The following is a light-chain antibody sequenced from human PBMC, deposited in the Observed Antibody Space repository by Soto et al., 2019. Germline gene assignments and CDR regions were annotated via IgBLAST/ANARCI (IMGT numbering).Light chain of an antibody. CDR2: DVS. CDR3: SSPASDSLV. J-gene: IGLJ1*01. CDR1: SSDVGGYDF. Sequence: QSALTQPASVSGSPGPSITISCTGTSSDVGGYDFVSWYQQHPGKAPKLMIYDVSNRPSGVSNRFSGSKSGNTASLTISGFQSEDEADYYSSSPASDSLVFGPGTKVTVL. V-gene: IGLV2-14*03.